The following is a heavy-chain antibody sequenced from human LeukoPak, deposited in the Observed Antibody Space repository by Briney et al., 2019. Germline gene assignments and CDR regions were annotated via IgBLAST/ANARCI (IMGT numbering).Heavy chain of an antibody. CDR1: GYTFTSYD. Sequence: ASVKVSCKASGYTFTSYDVNWVRQATGQGLEWMGWMNPNSGNTGYEQKFQGRVTMTRNTSTSTAYMELSSLRSEDTAVYYCARGLAVAGTGYWGQGTLVTVSS. V-gene: IGHV1-8*01. CDR3: ARGLAVAGTGY. J-gene: IGHJ4*02. D-gene: IGHD6-19*01. CDR2: MNPNSGNT.